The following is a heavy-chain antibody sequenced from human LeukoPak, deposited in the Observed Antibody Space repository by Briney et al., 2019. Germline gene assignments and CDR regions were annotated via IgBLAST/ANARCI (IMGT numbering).Heavy chain of an antibody. D-gene: IGHD3-22*01. CDR3: ARDPLDSSGYYYVY. CDR1: GFTFSSYG. J-gene: IGHJ4*02. Sequence: GGSLRLSCAASGFTFSSYGMHWVRQAPGKGLEWVAVISYDGSNKYYADSVKGRFTISRDNSKNTLYLQMNSLRAEDTAVYYCARDPLDSSGYYYVYWGQGTLVTVSS. V-gene: IGHV3-30*03. CDR2: ISYDGSNK.